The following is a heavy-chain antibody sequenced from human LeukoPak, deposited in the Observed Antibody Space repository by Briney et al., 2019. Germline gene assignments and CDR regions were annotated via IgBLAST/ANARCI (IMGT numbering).Heavy chain of an antibody. Sequence: GRSLRLSCAASGFTFSSYAMHWVRQAPGKGLEWVAVISYDGSNKYYADSVKGRFTISRDNSKNTLYLQMNSLRAEDTAVYYCANDLSAAYYYYYGMDVWGQGTTVTVSS. D-gene: IGHD6-13*01. J-gene: IGHJ6*02. CDR2: ISYDGSNK. CDR3: ANDLSAAYYYYYGMDV. CDR1: GFTFSSYA. V-gene: IGHV3-30-3*02.